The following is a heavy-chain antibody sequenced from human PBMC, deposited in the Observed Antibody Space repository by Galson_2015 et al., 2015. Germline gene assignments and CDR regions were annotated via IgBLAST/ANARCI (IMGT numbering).Heavy chain of an antibody. Sequence: QSGAEVKKPGESLKISCKGSGYSFTSYWIGWVRQMPGKGLEWMGIIYPGDSDTRYSPSFQGQVTISADKSISTAYLQWSSLKASDTAMYYCARLTNPGGRKDIVVVPAAWMENWFDPWGQGTLVTVSS. J-gene: IGHJ5*02. CDR3: ARLTNPGGRKDIVVVPAAWMENWFDP. CDR1: GYSFTSYW. V-gene: IGHV5-51*01. CDR2: IYPGDSDT. D-gene: IGHD2-2*01.